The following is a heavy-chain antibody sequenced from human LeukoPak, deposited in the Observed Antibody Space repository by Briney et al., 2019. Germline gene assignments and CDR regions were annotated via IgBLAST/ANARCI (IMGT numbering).Heavy chain of an antibody. CDR2: FDPEDGET. CDR1: GYTLTELS. J-gene: IGHJ6*02. D-gene: IGHD3-3*01. Sequence: ASVKVSCKVSGYTLTELSMHWVRQAPGKGLEWMGGFDPEDGETIYAQKFQGRVTMTEDTSTDTAYMELSSLRSEDTAVYYCATSGHTIFGVVTSYYYGMDVWGQGTTVTVSS. V-gene: IGHV1-24*01. CDR3: ATSGHTIFGVVTSYYYGMDV.